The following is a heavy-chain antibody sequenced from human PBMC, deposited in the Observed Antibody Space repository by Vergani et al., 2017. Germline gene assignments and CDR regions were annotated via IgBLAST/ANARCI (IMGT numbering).Heavy chain of an antibody. J-gene: IGHJ3*01. CDR1: VSPSVHFS. V-gene: IGHV3-21*01. CDR2: ISGNNDDV. Sequence: EVQMVESGGGLVKPGGPLSLSWVAPVSPSVHFSMNWVRQAPGKGLEWVSSISGNNDDVYYADSVKGRFTISRDNAKNSLYLDMSSLRAEDTAVYYCVRDVRVSRTWGQGTLVAVSS. CDR3: VRDVRVSRT.